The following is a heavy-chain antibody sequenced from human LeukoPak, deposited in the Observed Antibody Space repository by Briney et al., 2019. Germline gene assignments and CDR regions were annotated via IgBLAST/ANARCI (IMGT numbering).Heavy chain of an antibody. CDR1: GFTFSSYA. CDR3: AKDAAKYSSSWSYFDY. CDR2: ISGSGGST. Sequence: PGGSLRLSCAASGFTFSSYAMSWVRQAPGKGLEWVSAISGSGGSTYYAGSVKGRFTISRDNSKNTLYLQMNSLRAEDTAVYYCAKDAAKYSSSWSYFDYWGQGTLVTVSS. J-gene: IGHJ4*02. D-gene: IGHD6-13*01. V-gene: IGHV3-23*01.